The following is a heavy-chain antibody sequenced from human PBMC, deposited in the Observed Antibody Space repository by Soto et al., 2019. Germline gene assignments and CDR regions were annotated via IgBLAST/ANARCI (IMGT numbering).Heavy chain of an antibody. CDR2: ISAYNGDT. V-gene: IGHV1-18*01. CDR1: GYSFTNYG. D-gene: IGHD6-19*01. CDR3: ARDRGVAPPVAGNTHYYYYMDV. J-gene: IGHJ6*03. Sequence: QDQLVQSGGEVKKPGASVKVSCKASGYSFTNYGITWVRQAPGQGVEWMGWISAYNGDTNYAQKLQGRVTMTTDASTSTAYLELRRLRSDDTAVYYCARDRGVAPPVAGNTHYYYYMDVWGKGTTVTVSS.